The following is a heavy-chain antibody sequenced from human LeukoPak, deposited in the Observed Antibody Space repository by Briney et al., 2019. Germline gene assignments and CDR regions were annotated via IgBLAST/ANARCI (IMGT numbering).Heavy chain of an antibody. V-gene: IGHV3-21*01. Sequence: GGSLRLSCAASGFTFSSYSMNWVRQAPGKGLEWVSSISSSSSYIYYADSVKGRFTISRDNAKNSLYLLMNSLRAEDTAVYYCARGIDGSGSYTLFDYWGQGTLVTVSS. CDR1: GFTFSSYS. J-gene: IGHJ4*02. D-gene: IGHD3-10*01. CDR2: ISSSSSYI. CDR3: ARGIDGSGSYTLFDY.